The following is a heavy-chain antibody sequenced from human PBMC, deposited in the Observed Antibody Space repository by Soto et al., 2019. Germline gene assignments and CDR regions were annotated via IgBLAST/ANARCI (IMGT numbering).Heavy chain of an antibody. V-gene: IGHV6-1*01. CDR1: GDSVSSNSAA. D-gene: IGHD3-10*01. J-gene: IGHJ6*02. CDR3: ARESYGSGSYDGMDV. Sequence: QVQLQQSGPGLVKPSQTLSLTCAISGDSVSSNSAAWNWIRQSPSRGLEWLGRTYYRSKWYNDYAVSAKSLITNNPNTSKNQFSLQVNSVSPEDTALYYCARESYGSGSYDGMDVWGQGTTVTVSS. CDR2: TYYRSKWYN.